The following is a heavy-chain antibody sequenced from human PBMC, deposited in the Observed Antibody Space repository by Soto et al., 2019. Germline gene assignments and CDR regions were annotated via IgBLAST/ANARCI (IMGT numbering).Heavy chain of an antibody. CDR1: GGSISSSSYY. Sequence: SETLSLTCTVSGGSISSSSYYWGWIRQPPGKGLEWIGSIYYSGSTYYNPSHKSRVTISVDTSKNQFSLKLSSVTAADTAVYYCARDGSGSYSYYYYGMDVWGQGTTVTVSS. J-gene: IGHJ6*02. D-gene: IGHD3-10*01. CDR3: ARDGSGSYSYYYYGMDV. CDR2: IYYSGST. V-gene: IGHV4-39*02.